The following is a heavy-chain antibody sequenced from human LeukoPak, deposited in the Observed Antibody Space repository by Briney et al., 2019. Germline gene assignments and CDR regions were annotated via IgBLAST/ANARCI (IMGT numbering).Heavy chain of an antibody. V-gene: IGHV2-5*01. CDR2: IYWSDDK. CDR3: AQPSRSPWLSVTSVATFDN. CDR1: GFSLSTSGVG. D-gene: IGHD4-17*01. J-gene: IGHJ4*02. Sequence: SGPTLVNPTQPLTLTATFPGFSLSTSGVGVGWIRQPPGKALEWLALIYWSDDKRYSPSLKSRLTITKDTSKNQVVLTDTNMDPVETGIYDGAQPSRSPWLSVTSVATFDNWGQGTLVTVSS.